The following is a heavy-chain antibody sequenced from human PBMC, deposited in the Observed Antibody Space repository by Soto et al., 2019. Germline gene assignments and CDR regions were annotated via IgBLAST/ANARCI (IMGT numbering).Heavy chain of an antibody. D-gene: IGHD2-15*01. J-gene: IGHJ4*02. Sequence: EVQLVESGGGLVQPGGSLRLSCAASGFTVSSNYMSWVRQAPGKGLEWVSVIYSGGSTYYADSVKGRFTISRDNSKNTLYLQMNSLRAEDTAVYYCARGSSRGYCSGSSCYPPAPFDYWGQGTLVTVSS. V-gene: IGHV3-66*01. CDR3: ARGSSRGYCSGSSCYPPAPFDY. CDR2: IYSGGST. CDR1: GFTVSSNY.